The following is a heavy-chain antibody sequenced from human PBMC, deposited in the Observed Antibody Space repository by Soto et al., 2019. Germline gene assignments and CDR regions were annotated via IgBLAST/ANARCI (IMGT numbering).Heavy chain of an antibody. J-gene: IGHJ5*02. CDR1: GGPISSCDYY. CDR2: IYYSGST. Sequence: SGTLSLTCTVSGGPISSCDYYWSLIRQPPGKGLEWIGYIYYSGSTYYNPSLKSRVTISVDTSKNQFSLKLSSVTAADTAVYYCARVSITMVRGLRLNWFDPWGQGTLVTVSS. V-gene: IGHV4-30-4*01. D-gene: IGHD3-10*01. CDR3: ARVSITMVRGLRLNWFDP.